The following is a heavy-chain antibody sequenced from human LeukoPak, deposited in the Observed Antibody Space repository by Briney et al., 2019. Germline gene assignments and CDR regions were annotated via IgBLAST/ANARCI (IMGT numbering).Heavy chain of an antibody. Sequence: GASVKVSCTASGYTFSNYYLHWVRQAPGQGLEWMGLINPTAGNTYYAQRFQGRVTLTRNTSTSTVYMELSSLRSEDTAVYYCARIREGYNDAYDIWGQGTMVTVPS. D-gene: IGHD5-24*01. J-gene: IGHJ3*02. CDR3: ARIREGYNDAYDI. CDR2: INPTAGNT. V-gene: IGHV1-46*01. CDR1: GYTFSNYY.